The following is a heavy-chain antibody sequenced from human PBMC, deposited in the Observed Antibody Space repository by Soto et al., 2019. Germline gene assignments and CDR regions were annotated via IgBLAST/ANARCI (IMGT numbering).Heavy chain of an antibody. J-gene: IGHJ6*02. D-gene: IGHD3-3*01. CDR3: ARHPNYDFWSCYFVRDQTGYYYGMDV. CDR2: VDPSDSYT. Sequence: ESLNISCTGSGYTFTSYWMSWVRQMTGKNLEWMGRVDPSDSYTNYSPSFQGHVTISADKSISNAYLQWSSLKASDTAMYYCARHPNYDFWSCYFVRDQTGYYYGMDVWGQGTTVTVSS. V-gene: IGHV5-10-1*01. CDR1: GYTFTSYW.